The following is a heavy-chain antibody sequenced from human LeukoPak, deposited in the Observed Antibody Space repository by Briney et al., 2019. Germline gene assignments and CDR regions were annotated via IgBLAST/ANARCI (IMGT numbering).Heavy chain of an antibody. Sequence: PSETLSLXCTVSGGSISSYYCSWIRQPPGKGLEWIGYISYSGRTNYNPSLKSRVTVSVDTSKNQFSLKLSSVTAADTAVYYCARLGSNNWFDPWGQGTLVTVSS. J-gene: IGHJ5*02. CDR1: GGSISSYY. CDR2: ISYSGRT. V-gene: IGHV4-59*01. CDR3: ARLGSNNWFDP.